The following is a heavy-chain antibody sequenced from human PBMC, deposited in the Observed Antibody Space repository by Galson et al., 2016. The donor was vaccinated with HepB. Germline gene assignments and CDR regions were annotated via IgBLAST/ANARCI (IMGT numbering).Heavy chain of an antibody. CDR3: TTDGSWSAFDS. Sequence: SLRLSCAASGITFSNAWMSWVRQAPGRGLEWVGRLKSEAYGGTTDYAAPVKGRFSISRDDSEDTLYLQMNSLKTEDTAVYYCTTDGSWSAFDSWGQGTLVTVSS. V-gene: IGHV3-15*01. D-gene: IGHD6-13*01. J-gene: IGHJ4*02. CDR1: GITFSNAW. CDR2: LKSEAYGGTT.